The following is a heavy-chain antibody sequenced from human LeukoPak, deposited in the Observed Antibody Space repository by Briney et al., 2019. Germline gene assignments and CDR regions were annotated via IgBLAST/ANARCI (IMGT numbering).Heavy chain of an antibody. CDR1: GFTFSSYA. V-gene: IGHV3-30*01. D-gene: IGHD6-13*01. Sequence: GRSLRLSCAASGFTFSSYAMHWVRQAPGKGPEWVSFMSYDGSQYHADSVKGRFTISRDNSKNTLFLQMNSLRVEDTAVYYCARVLIGAAGCIDSWGQGTLVTVSS. CDR2: MSYDGSQ. J-gene: IGHJ4*02. CDR3: ARVLIGAAGCIDS.